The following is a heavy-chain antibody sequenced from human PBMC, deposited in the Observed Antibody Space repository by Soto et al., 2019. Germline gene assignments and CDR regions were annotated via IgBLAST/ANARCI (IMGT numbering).Heavy chain of an antibody. CDR2: VTADGGT. Sequence: EVQVLESGGGLVQPGGSLRLSCEGSGFTVSSHAMTWIRQAPGKGPEWVSTVTADGGTYYADSVKGRFAMSRDTSENTLYVQMNRRGTEDTAAYYCAPHVSCCGGSCQYDAFAIRGQGSMVTVSS. J-gene: IGHJ3*02. CDR3: APHVSCCGGSCQYDAFAI. D-gene: IGHD2-15*01. V-gene: IGHV3-23*01. CDR1: GFTVSSHA.